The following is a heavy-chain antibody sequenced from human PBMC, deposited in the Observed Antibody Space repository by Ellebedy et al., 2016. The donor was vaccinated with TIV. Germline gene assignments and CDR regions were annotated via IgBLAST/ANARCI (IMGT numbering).Heavy chain of an antibody. Sequence: GSLRLXCAVSGGSFSTYYWIWIRQPPGKGLEWIGEIDYSGSTNYNPSLKSRITISGDTSKNQFLLRMSSVTAADTAVYYCARGRRTRVIGSSISSPMDVWGNGTTVTVSS. CDR3: ARGRRTRVIGSSISSPMDV. CDR2: IDYSGST. V-gene: IGHV4-34*01. CDR1: GGSFSTYY. J-gene: IGHJ6*04. D-gene: IGHD2-2*01.